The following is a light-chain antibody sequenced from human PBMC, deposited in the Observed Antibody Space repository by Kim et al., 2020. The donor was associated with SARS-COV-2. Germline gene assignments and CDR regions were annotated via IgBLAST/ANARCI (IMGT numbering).Light chain of an antibody. CDR3: QQYNKWPPWT. CDR1: QSISSN. V-gene: IGKV3-15*01. Sequence: SPGERATLSCRASQSISSNLAWYQQKPGQAPRLLIYAASTRATGIPARFSGSGSGTEFTLTISSLQSEDFAVYYCQQYNKWPPWTFGQGTKVEIK. CDR2: AAS. J-gene: IGKJ1*01.